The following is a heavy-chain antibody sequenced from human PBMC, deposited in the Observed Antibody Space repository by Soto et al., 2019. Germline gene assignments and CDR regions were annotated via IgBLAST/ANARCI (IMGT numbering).Heavy chain of an antibody. CDR3: ARDYGGKPGDWYFDL. CDR1: GGTFSSYA. CDR2: IIPIFGTA. Sequence: QVQLVQSGAEVKKPGSSVKVSCKASGGTFSSYAISWVRQAPGQGLEWMGGIIPIFGTANYAQKFQGRVTITADESTSTAYIELSSLRSEDTAVYYCARDYGGKPGDWYFDLWGRGTLVTVSS. J-gene: IGHJ2*01. D-gene: IGHD4-17*01. V-gene: IGHV1-69*01.